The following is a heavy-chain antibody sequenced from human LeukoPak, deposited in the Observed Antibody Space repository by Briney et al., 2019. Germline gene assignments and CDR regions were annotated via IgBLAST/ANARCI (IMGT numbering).Heavy chain of an antibody. Sequence: SETLSLTCAVYGGSFSGYYWSWIRQPPGKGLEWIGEINHSGSTNYNPSLKSRVTISVDTSKNQFSLKLSSVTAADTAVYYCASGGVLTYYHGSGSVDYWGQGTLVTVSS. CDR2: INHSGST. CDR3: ASGGVLTYYHGSGSVDY. V-gene: IGHV4-34*01. J-gene: IGHJ4*02. D-gene: IGHD3-10*01. CDR1: GGSFSGYY.